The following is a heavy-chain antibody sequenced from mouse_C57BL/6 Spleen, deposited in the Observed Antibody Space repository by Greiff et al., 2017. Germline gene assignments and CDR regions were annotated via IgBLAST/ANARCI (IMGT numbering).Heavy chain of an antibody. V-gene: IGHV1-81*01. CDR3: ASTQTAQVPFDY. CDR2: IYPSRGNT. Sequence: QVQLQQSGAELARPGASVTLSCKASGYTFTSYGISWVKQRTGQGLEWIGEIYPSRGNTYYNEKFKGKATLTADKSSSTAYVELRSRTSEESAAYFCASTQTAQVPFDYWGQGTTLTVSS. CDR1: GYTFTSYG. J-gene: IGHJ2*01. D-gene: IGHD3-2*02.